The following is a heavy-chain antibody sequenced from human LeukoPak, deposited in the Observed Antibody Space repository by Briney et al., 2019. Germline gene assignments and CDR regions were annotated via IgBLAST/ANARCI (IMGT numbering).Heavy chain of an antibody. D-gene: IGHD6-13*01. CDR2: ITHSGGGT. CDR1: GFTFNSYA. Sequence: PEGSLRLSCAASGFTFNSYAMSWVRQAPGKGLAWVSTITHSGGGTFYADSVKGRFTISRDISENTLYLQMKSLRVEDTAVYYCTKAWAAAGIFDSWGLGTLVTVSS. J-gene: IGHJ4*02. CDR3: TKAWAAAGIFDS. V-gene: IGHV3-23*01.